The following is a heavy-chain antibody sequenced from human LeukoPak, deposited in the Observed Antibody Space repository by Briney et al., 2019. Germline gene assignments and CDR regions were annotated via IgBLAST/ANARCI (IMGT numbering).Heavy chain of an antibody. J-gene: IGHJ4*02. V-gene: IGHV1-18*01. CDR2: ISGYNGDT. CDR3: ARRSISSWYDYFDY. Sequence: ASVKVSCTASGYTFNIYGISWVRHAPGQGLEWMGWISGYNGDTKTAQKFQGRLTMTTDTSTSTAYMELRSLRSDDTAIYYCARRSISSWYDYFDYWGQGTLVTVSS. D-gene: IGHD6-13*01. CDR1: GYTFNIYG.